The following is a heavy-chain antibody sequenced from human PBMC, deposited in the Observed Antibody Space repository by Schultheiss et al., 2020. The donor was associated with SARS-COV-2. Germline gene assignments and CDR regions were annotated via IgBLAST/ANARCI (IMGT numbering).Heavy chain of an antibody. J-gene: IGHJ4*02. CDR2: IIPIFGTA. V-gene: IGHV1-69*13. D-gene: IGHD5-24*01. CDR1: GGTFSSYA. Sequence: SVKVSCKASGGTFSSYAISWVRQAPGQGLEWMGGIIPIFGTANYAQKFQGRVTITADESTSTAYMELSSLRSEDTAVYYCARLIRGYNLFDYWGQGTLVTVSS. CDR3: ARLIRGYNLFDY.